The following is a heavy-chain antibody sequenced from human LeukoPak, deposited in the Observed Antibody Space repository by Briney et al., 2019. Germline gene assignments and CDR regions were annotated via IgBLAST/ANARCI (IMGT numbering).Heavy chain of an antibody. J-gene: IGHJ6*04. CDR3: AGRGVEYCSSTSCQDV. V-gene: IGHV3-48*01. CDR2: ISYSSSII. CDR1: GFTLSNYN. Sequence: PRGSLRLSCAASGFTLSNYNMNWVRQAPGKGLEWVSYISYSSSIIYYADSVKGRFTISRDNAKNSLYLQMNSLRAEDTAVYYCAGRGVEYCSSTSCQDVWGKGTTVTVSS. D-gene: IGHD2-2*01.